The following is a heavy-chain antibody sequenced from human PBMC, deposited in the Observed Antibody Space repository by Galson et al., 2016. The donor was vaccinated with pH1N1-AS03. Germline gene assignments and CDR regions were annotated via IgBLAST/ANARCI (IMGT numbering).Heavy chain of an antibody. CDR3: ARQDSGAYYLDS. V-gene: IGHV4-31*01. D-gene: IGHD1-26*01. J-gene: IGHJ4*02. Sequence: TLSLTCTVSGGSISSGGYYWNWIRQHPGKGLEWIGYIFHSGSTCYNPSLESLVSISVDTSKNQFSLKLKSVTAAATAVYYCARQDSGAYYLDSWGPGTLVTVSS. CDR2: IFHSGST. CDR1: GGSISSGGYY.